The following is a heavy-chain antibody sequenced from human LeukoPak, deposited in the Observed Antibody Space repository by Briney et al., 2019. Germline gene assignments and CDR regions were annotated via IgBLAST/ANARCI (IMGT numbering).Heavy chain of an antibody. CDR2: IFYRGST. D-gene: IGHD7-27*01. J-gene: IGHJ5*02. CDR3: TRGHWGLQS. V-gene: IGHV4-59*01. Sequence: PSETLSLTCTVSGGSITSYYWSWIRQPPGKGLEWIGYIFYRGSTSYNSSLKSRVIISVDTSKNQFSLNLISVTAADTAVYYCTRGHWGLQSWGQGTLVTVSS. CDR1: GGSITSYY.